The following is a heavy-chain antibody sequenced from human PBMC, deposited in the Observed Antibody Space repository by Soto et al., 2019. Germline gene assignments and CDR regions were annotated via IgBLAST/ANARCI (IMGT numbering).Heavy chain of an antibody. CDR3: ARGSSRGWFGELFFRPAMDV. V-gene: IGHV3-30-3*01. Sequence: QVQLVESGGGVVRPGRSLRLSCAASGFTFSSYGMHWVRQAPGNGLEWVAVISYDGSNKYYADSVKGRFTISRDNSKNTLYLQMNSLRAEDTAVYYCARGSSRGWFGELFFRPAMDVWGQGTTVTVSS. D-gene: IGHD3-10*01. CDR1: GFTFSSYG. J-gene: IGHJ6*02. CDR2: ISYDGSNK.